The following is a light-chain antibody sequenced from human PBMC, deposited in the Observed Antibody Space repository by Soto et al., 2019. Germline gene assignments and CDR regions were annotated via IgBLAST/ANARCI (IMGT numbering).Light chain of an antibody. Sequence: QMTQSPSSISASIGETVTITCRASPDISGRLNWYQQTRGSVPKLLIYGASNFESGVPSRFSGSGSGTECTLSISGLPPYAFASSQCQQGYSPPLSFCGGNRWEF. CDR2: GAS. J-gene: IGKJ4*01. CDR3: QQGYSPPLS. V-gene: IGKV1-39*01. CDR1: PDISGR.